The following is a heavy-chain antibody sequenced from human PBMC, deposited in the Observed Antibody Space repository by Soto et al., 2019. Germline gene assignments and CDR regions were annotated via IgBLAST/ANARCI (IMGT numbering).Heavy chain of an antibody. J-gene: IGHJ4*02. CDR3: ATATRTTVTDF. CDR1: GRAVRSYSYY. D-gene: IGHD4-17*01. V-gene: IGHV4-61*01. Sequence: ETPSLTCTESGRAVRSYSYYCSWIRQPPGKGLEWIGYIYYSGSTNYHPSLRSRVTISFATSKKQFSLKLRSVTAADTAVYYCATATRTTVTDFWGQGTLVTVSS. CDR2: IYYSGST.